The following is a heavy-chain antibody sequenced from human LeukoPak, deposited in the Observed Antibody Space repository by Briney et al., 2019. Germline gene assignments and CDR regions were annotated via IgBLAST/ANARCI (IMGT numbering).Heavy chain of an antibody. CDR3: ARVSDYYGSGSYAFDI. CDR1: GYTFTSYG. J-gene: IGHJ3*02. D-gene: IGHD3-10*01. CDR2: ISAYNGNT. Sequence: GASVKVSCKASGYTFTSYGISWVRQAPGQGLEWMGWISAYNGNTNYAQKLQGRVTMTTDTSTSTAYMELRSLRSDDTAVYYCARVSDYYGSGSYAFDIWGQGTMVTVSS. V-gene: IGHV1-18*01.